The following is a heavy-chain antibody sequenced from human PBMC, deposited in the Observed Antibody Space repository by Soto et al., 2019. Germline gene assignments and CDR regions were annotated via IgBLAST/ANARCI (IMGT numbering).Heavy chain of an antibody. Sequence: SETLSLTCTVSGGSISSSTDYWAWIRQPPGKGLEWIGSIYYSGITYYNPSLKSRVTISVDTSKDQFSLKLISVTAADTAIYYCARSPAGLRFLEWLYAGGWLDPWGQGTLVTV. CDR3: ARSPAGLRFLEWLYAGGWLDP. CDR1: GGSISSSTDY. D-gene: IGHD3-3*01. J-gene: IGHJ5*02. CDR2: IYYSGIT. V-gene: IGHV4-39*01.